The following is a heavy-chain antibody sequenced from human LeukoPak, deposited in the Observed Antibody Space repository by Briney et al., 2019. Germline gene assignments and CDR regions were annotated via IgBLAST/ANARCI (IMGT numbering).Heavy chain of an antibody. J-gene: IGHJ4*02. V-gene: IGHV3-9*01. CDR1: GLTFDDYA. D-gene: IGHD4-17*01. CDR2: ISWNSGSK. Sequence: GGSLRLSCAASGLTFDDYAMHWVRQAPGKGLEWVSGISWNSGSKGYADFVKGRFTISRDNAKNSLYLQMTSLRTEDTALYYCAKDMRASTVNSPDYWGQGTLVTVSS. CDR3: AKDMRASTVNSPDY.